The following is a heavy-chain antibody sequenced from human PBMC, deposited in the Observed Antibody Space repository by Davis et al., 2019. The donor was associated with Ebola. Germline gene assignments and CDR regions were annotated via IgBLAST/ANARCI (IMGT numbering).Heavy chain of an antibody. D-gene: IGHD6-19*01. CDR3: AITRGYSSGWYYDN. Sequence: ASVQVSCKASGGTFSSYAINWVRHATGQGLEWMGSTNPNSGNTGYAQKFQGRVTMTRYTSISTAYMELSSLRSEDTAVYYCAITRGYSSGWYYDNWGQGTLVTVSS. CDR2: TNPNSGNT. J-gene: IGHJ4*02. CDR1: GGTFSSYA. V-gene: IGHV1-8*02.